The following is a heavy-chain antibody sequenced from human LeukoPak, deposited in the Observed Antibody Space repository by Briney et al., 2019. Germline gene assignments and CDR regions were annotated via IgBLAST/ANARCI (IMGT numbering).Heavy chain of an antibody. V-gene: IGHV4-59*01. CDR1: GGSISSYY. Sequence: SETLSLTCTVSGGSISSYYWSWIRQPPGKGLEWIGYIYYSGSTNYNPSLKSRDTISVDTSKNQFSLKLSSVTAADTAVYYCATGIAAQDAFDIWGQGTMVTVSS. D-gene: IGHD6-13*01. CDR2: IYYSGST. J-gene: IGHJ3*02. CDR3: ATGIAAQDAFDI.